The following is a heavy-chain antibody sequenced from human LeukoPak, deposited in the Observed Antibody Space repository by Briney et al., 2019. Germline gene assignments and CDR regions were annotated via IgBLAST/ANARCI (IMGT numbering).Heavy chain of an antibody. V-gene: IGHV1-2*02. CDR1: GYTFTGYY. CDR3: ARGPAAGGFNWFDP. Sequence: ASVKVSCKASGYTFTGYYLHWVRQAPGQGLEWMGWINPITGGTNYAQRFQGRVTMTRDTSISTVYMELSRLRSDDTAVYYCARGPAAGGFNWFDPWGQGTLVTVSS. J-gene: IGHJ5*02. CDR2: INPITGGT. D-gene: IGHD6-13*01.